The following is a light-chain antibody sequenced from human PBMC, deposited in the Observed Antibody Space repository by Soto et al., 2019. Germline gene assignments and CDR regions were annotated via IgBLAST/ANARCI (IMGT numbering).Light chain of an antibody. CDR1: QSVSSY. CDR2: DES. Sequence: EIVLTQSPATLSLSPGERATLSCTASQSVSSYLAWYQQKPGQAPSLLIYDESNSATGIPARFSGSGSGTDFTLTISRLEPEDLAVYYCQQRRNLPITFGQGPRLQSK. J-gene: IGKJ5*01. V-gene: IGKV3-11*01. CDR3: QQRRNLPIT.